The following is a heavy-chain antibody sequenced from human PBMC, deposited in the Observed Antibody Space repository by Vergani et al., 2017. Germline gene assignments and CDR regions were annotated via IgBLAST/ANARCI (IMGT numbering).Heavy chain of an antibody. J-gene: IGHJ4*02. Sequence: QVQLVESGGGVVQPGRSLRLSCAASGFTFSSYGMHWVRQAPSKGLEWVAVISYDGSNKYFADSVKGRFTISRDNSKNTLYLQMNSLRAEDTAVYYCAKEMGIAVAGTDFDYWGQGTLVTVSS. CDR1: GFTFSSYG. CDR3: AKEMGIAVAGTDFDY. D-gene: IGHD6-19*01. CDR2: ISYDGSNK. V-gene: IGHV3-30*18.